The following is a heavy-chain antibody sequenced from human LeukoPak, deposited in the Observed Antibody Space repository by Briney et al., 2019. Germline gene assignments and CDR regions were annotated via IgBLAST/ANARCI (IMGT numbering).Heavy chain of an antibody. Sequence: SETLSLTCTVSGGSLSSSSYYWGWIRQPPGKGLEWIGSIYYSGSTYYNPSLKSRVTISVDTSKNQFSLKLSSVTAADTAVYYCARVQDYVWGSYRPDAFDIWGQGTMVTVSS. J-gene: IGHJ3*02. CDR2: IYYSGST. V-gene: IGHV4-39*07. CDR1: GGSLSSSSYY. D-gene: IGHD3-16*02. CDR3: ARVQDYVWGSYRPDAFDI.